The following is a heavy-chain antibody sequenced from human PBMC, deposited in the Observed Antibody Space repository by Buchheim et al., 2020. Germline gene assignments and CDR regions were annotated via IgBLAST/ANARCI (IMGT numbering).Heavy chain of an antibody. Sequence: EVHLVESGGGSAQPGGSLRLSCIASGFTFSSYSMNWVRQAPGKGLEWVSYINNSESIYYADSVKGRFAISSDNAKNSSYLQMNSLRAEDTAVYYCARDGIVGALGAFDYWGQGIL. CDR1: GFTFSSYS. CDR2: INNSESI. CDR3: ARDGIVGALGAFDY. J-gene: IGHJ4*02. D-gene: IGHD1-26*01. V-gene: IGHV3-48*01.